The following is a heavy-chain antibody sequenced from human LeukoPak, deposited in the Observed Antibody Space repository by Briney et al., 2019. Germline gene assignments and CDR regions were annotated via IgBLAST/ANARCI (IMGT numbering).Heavy chain of an antibody. CDR1: GGSISSGGYY. J-gene: IGHJ5*02. CDR2: IYHSGST. D-gene: IGHD2-2*01. CDR3: AREIGGIGVVVPAANWFDP. V-gene: IGHV4-30-2*01. Sequence: PSETLSLTCTVSGGSISSGGYYWSWIRQPPGKGLEWIGYIYHSGSTYYNPSLKSRVTISVDRSKNQFSLKLSSVTAADTAVYYCAREIGGIGVVVPAANWFDPWGQGTLVTVSS.